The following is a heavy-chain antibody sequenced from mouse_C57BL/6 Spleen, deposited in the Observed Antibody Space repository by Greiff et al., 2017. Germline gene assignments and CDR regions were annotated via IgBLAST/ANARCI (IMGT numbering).Heavy chain of an antibody. D-gene: IGHD2-1*01. CDR3: AREVYGKGDYFDY. V-gene: IGHV5-16*01. J-gene: IGHJ2*01. CDR2: INYDGSST. Sequence: EVQLVESEGGLVQPGSSMKLSCTASGFTFSDYYMAWVRQVPEKGLEWVANINYDGSSTYYLDSLKSRFIISRANAKNILYLQMSSLKSEDTATYYCAREVYGKGDYFDYWGQGTTLTVSS. CDR1: GFTFSDYY.